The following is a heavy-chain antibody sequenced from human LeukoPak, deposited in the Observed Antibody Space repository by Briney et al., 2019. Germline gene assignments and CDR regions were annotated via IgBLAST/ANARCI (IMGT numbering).Heavy chain of an antibody. CDR1: GGSISSSSYY. Sequence: SETLSLTCTVSGGSISSSSYYGRWLRQPAGTGLEWIGRIYTSGSTNYNPSLKRRVTISVDTSKNQFSLKLSSVTAADTAVYYCARAPITMVRGVITSNWFDPWGQGTLVTVSS. CDR3: ARAPITMVRGVITSNWFDP. J-gene: IGHJ5*02. D-gene: IGHD3-10*01. CDR2: IYTSGST. V-gene: IGHV4-61*02.